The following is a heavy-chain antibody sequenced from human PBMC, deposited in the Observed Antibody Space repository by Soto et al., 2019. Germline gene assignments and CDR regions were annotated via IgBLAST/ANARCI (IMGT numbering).Heavy chain of an antibody. CDR1: GFTFSSYS. V-gene: IGHV3-48*01. J-gene: IGHJ2*01. D-gene: IGHD2-15*01. Sequence: EVQLVESGGGLVQPGGSLRLSCAASGFTFSSYSMNWVRQAPGKGLEWVSYISSSSSTIYYADSVKGRFTISRDNAKNSLYLQMNSLRAEDTAVYYCARRSVVAATRLTTDFYWYFDLWGRGTLVTVSS. CDR3: ARRSVVAATRLTTDFYWYFDL. CDR2: ISSSSSTI.